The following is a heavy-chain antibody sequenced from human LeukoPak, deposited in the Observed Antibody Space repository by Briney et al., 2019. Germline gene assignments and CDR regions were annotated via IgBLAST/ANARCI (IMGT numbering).Heavy chain of an antibody. CDR3: TRHDSSGYPLVS. D-gene: IGHD3-22*01. Sequence: GGSLRLSCAASGFTFSGSAMHWVRQASGKGLEWVGRIRSKANSYATAYAASVKGRFTISRDDSKNTAYLQMNSLKTEDTAVYYCTRHDSSGYPLVSWGQGTLVTVSS. CDR1: GFTFSGSA. J-gene: IGHJ5*02. V-gene: IGHV3-73*01. CDR2: IRSKANSYAT.